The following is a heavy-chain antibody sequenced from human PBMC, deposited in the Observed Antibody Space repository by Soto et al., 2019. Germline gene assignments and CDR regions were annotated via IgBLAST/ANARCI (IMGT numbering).Heavy chain of an antibody. D-gene: IGHD6-19*01. J-gene: IGHJ4*02. CDR3: ARAGAVAGTGEADFDY. CDR2: IIPIFGTA. V-gene: IGHV1-69*01. Sequence: QVQLVQSGAEVKKPGSSVKVSCKASGGTLSSYAISWVRQAPGQGLEWMGGIIPIFGTANYAQKFQGRVTITADESTSTAYMELSSLRSEDTPVYYCARAGAVAGTGEADFDYWGQGTLVTVSS. CDR1: GGTLSSYA.